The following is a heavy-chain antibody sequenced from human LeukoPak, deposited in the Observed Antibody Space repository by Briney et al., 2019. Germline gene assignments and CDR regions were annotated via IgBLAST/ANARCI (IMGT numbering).Heavy chain of an antibody. Sequence: GRSLRLSCAASGFTFSSYGMHWVRQAPGKGLEWVAVISYDGSNKYYADSVKGRFTISRDNSKNTLYLQMNSLRAEDTAVYYCAKGDDSSAHGAFDIWGQGTMVTVSS. J-gene: IGHJ3*02. CDR1: GFTFSSYG. CDR3: AKGDDSSAHGAFDI. D-gene: IGHD3-22*01. V-gene: IGHV3-30*18. CDR2: ISYDGSNK.